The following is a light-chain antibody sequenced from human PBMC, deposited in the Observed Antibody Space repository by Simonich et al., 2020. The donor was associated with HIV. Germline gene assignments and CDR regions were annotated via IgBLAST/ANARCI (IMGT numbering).Light chain of an antibody. CDR2: QNN. CDR3: QAWDSNDVV. Sequence: SYVLTQPPSVSVAPGKTARITCGRNNIGSKSVHWYQQKPGQSPVLVMYQNNKRPSGIPERFSGSNSGNTATLTISGTQAMDEADYYCQAWDSNDVVFGGGTKVTVL. V-gene: IGLV3-21*01. J-gene: IGLJ2*01. CDR1: NIGSKS.